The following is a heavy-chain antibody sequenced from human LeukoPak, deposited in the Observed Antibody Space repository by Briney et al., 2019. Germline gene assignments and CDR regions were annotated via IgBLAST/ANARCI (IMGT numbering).Heavy chain of an antibody. CDR2: ISGSGGST. CDR3: AKYPFITMIVVVSYYFDY. D-gene: IGHD3-22*01. V-gene: IGHV3-23*01. CDR1: GFTFTSYA. J-gene: IGHJ4*02. Sequence: GGSLRLSCAASGFTFTSYAMSWVRQAPGKGLEWVSAISGSGGSTYYVDSVKGRFTISRDNSKNTLYLQMNSLRAEDTAVYYCAKYPFITMIVVVSYYFDYWGQGTLVTVSS.